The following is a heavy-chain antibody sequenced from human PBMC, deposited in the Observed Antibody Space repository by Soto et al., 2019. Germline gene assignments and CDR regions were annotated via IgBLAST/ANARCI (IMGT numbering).Heavy chain of an antibody. D-gene: IGHD1-1*01. Sequence: GGSLRLACTGSGFTFRNFAMSWVRQAPGKGLEWVSTINTGGDTTYSVDSVKGRFTISRDNSKNTLYLQMRSLKVDDTAVYYCAKDSTSYNGVYDPFDIWGQGTMVTVSS. CDR1: GFTFRNFA. V-gene: IGHV3-23*01. CDR3: AKDSTSYNGVYDPFDI. J-gene: IGHJ3*02. CDR2: INTGGDTT.